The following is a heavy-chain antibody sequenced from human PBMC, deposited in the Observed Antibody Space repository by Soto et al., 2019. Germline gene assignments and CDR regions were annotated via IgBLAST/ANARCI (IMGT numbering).Heavy chain of an antibody. J-gene: IGHJ5*02. Sequence: SETLSLTCSVSGDSISNSRFYWAWIRQPPGEGLEWIGSIYHTGSTYYNPSLKSRVTISVDTSKNQFSLKLSSVTAADTAVYYCVPSNWFEPWGQGTLVTVSS. V-gene: IGHV4-39*01. CDR2: IYHTGST. CDR1: GDSISNSRFY. CDR3: VPSNWFEP.